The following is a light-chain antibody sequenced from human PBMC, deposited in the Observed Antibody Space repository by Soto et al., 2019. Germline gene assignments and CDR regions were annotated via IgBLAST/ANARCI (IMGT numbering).Light chain of an antibody. Sequence: EIVLTQSPGTLSLSPGERATLSCRASQSVSNNYLAWYQQKPGQAPRLLIYGASSRATGTPDRFSGSGSGTDFTLTISRLEAEDFAVYYCQQYGSSPRTFGQGTKVDI. CDR2: GAS. CDR1: QSVSNNY. CDR3: QQYGSSPRT. J-gene: IGKJ1*01. V-gene: IGKV3-20*01.